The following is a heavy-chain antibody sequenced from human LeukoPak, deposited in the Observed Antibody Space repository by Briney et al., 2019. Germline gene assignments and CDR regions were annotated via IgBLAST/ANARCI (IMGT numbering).Heavy chain of an antibody. CDR2: ISGSGGST. J-gene: IGHJ4*02. D-gene: IGHD2-2*01. Sequence: PGGSLRLSCAASGFTFSSYAMSWVRQAPGKGLEWVSAISGSGGSTYYADSVKGRFTISRDNSKNTLYLQMNSLRAEDTAVYYCAKVDDIVVAPAAIPFDYWGQGTLVTVSS. V-gene: IGHV3-23*01. CDR1: GFTFSSYA. CDR3: AKVDDIVVAPAAIPFDY.